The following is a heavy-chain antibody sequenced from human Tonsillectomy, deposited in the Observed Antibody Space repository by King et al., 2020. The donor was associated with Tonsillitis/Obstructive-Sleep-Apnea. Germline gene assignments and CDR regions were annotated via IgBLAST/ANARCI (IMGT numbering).Heavy chain of an antibody. Sequence: VQLPQWGAGLLKPSETLSLTCAVYGGSFSGYYWSWIRQPPGKGLEWIGEINHSGSTNYNPSLKSRVTISVDTSKNQFSLKLSSVTAADTAVYYCARGSGFGEFSRTGGWFDPWGQGTLVTVSS. J-gene: IGHJ5*02. CDR1: GGSFSGYY. CDR2: INHSGST. V-gene: IGHV4-34*01. CDR3: ARGSGFGEFSRTGGWFDP. D-gene: IGHD3-10*01.